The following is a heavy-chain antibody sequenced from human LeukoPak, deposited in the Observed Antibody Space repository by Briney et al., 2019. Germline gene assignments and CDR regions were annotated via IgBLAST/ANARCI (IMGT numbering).Heavy chain of an antibody. V-gene: IGHV4-4*07. CDR3: AKSNGYGLVDI. J-gene: IGHJ3*02. CDR1: GGSISSY. Sequence: SETLSLTCTVSGGSISSYWSWIRQPAGKGLEWIGRIYGSGTTTYNPSLKSRVSMSIDTSKNQFSLKLVSVTAADTAVYYCAKSNGYGLVDIWGQGTMVTVSS. D-gene: IGHD3-10*01. CDR2: IYGSGTT.